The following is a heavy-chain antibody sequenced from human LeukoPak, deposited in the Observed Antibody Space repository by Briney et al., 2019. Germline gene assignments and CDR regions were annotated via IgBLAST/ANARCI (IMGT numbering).Heavy chain of an antibody. CDR1: GFTFSNYA. D-gene: IGHD2-21*01. CDR2: LSGSGGNT. CDR3: ATEKGDSPDY. V-gene: IGHV3-23*01. Sequence: GSLRLSCAASGFTFSNYAMAWVRQAPGKGLEWVSGLSGSGGNTYYADSVKGRFTISRDNPKNTLYLQMNSLRAEDMAVYYCATEKGDSPDYWGQGTLVTVSS. J-gene: IGHJ4*02.